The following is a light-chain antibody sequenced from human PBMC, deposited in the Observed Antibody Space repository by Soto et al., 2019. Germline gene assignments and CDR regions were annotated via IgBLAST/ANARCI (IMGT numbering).Light chain of an antibody. CDR3: QQYGSSLLP. V-gene: IGKV3-20*01. Sequence: EIVVTQSPGTLSLSPGERATLSCRASQSVSSSYLAWYQQKPGQAPRLLIYGASSRATGIPDRFSGSGSGTDFTLTIRRLEPEDFAVYYCQQYGSSLLPVGGGPNVDIK. J-gene: IGKJ4*01. CDR2: GAS. CDR1: QSVSSSY.